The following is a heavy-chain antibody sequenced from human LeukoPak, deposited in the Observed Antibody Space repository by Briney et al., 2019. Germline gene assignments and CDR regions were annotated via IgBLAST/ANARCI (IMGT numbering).Heavy chain of an antibody. V-gene: IGHV3-11*01. CDR3: ARIAVAGPFDY. D-gene: IGHD6-19*01. CDR1: GFTFSDYY. J-gene: IGHJ4*02. Sequence: GGSLRLSCAAAGFTFSDYYMSWIRQAPGKGLEWVSYISSSGSIIYYADSVKGGFTISRDNAKNSLYLQMNSLRAEDTAVYYCARIAVAGPFDYWGQGTLVTVSS. CDR2: ISSSGSII.